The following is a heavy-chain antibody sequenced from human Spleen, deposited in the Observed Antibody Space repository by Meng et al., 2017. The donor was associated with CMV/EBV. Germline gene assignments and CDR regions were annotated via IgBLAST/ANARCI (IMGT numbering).Heavy chain of an antibody. CDR1: GFTFSSYW. V-gene: IGHV3-7*04. J-gene: IGHJ6*02. Sequence: GESLKISCAASGFTFSSYWMSWVRQAPGKGLEWVANIKQDGSEKYYVDSVKGRFTIARDNDKNSLYLQMNSLRAEDTAVYYCARVGDSSGYNPYYYYGMDVWGQGTTVTVSS. CDR3: ARVGDSSGYNPYYYYGMDV. CDR2: IKQDGSEK. D-gene: IGHD3-22*01.